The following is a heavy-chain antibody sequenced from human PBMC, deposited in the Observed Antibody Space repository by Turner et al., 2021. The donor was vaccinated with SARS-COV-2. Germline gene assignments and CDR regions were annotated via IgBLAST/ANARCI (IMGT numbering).Heavy chain of an antibody. CDR2: ISSSSSYI. CDR3: ARAETGYSNYDFDY. V-gene: IGHV3-21*01. D-gene: IGHD4-4*01. J-gene: IGHJ4*02. CDR1: GYCFSCYS. Sequence: VQLLQSWAVVVQSGRGLNLSWAGSGYCFSCYSMNWVKQPPGIGVEWVTSISSSSSYIYYADSVTGRFTITRDNAKNSLYLQMNSLRAEGAAVYYCARAETGYSNYDFDYWGQGTLVTVSS.